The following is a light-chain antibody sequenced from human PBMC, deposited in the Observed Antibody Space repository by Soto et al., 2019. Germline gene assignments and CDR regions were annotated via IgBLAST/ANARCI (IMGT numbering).Light chain of an antibody. CDR1: SSDVGGYNY. Sequence: QSALTQPPSASGSPGQSVTISCTGTSSDVGGYNYVSWYQQHPGKAPKLMIYEVSKRPSGVPDRFSGSKSGNTASLTVSGLQAEDEADYYCSSYAGSNMVVFGGGTQPTVL. CDR3: SSYAGSNMVV. CDR2: EVS. V-gene: IGLV2-8*01. J-gene: IGLJ2*01.